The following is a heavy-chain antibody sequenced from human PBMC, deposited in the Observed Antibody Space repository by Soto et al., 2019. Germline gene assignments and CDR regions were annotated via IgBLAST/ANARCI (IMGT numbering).Heavy chain of an antibody. CDR2: ISAYNGNT. V-gene: IGHV1-18*01. J-gene: IGHJ6*02. CDR1: GYTFTSYG. D-gene: IGHD2-2*01. CDR3: ARQGYCSSTSCYLYYYYYGMDV. Sequence: ASVKVSCKASGYTFTSYGISWVRQAPGQGLEWMGWISAYNGNTNYAQKLQGRVTMTTDTSTSTAYMELRSLRSDDTAVYYCARQGYCSSTSCYLYYYYYGMDVWGQGHPGHRLL.